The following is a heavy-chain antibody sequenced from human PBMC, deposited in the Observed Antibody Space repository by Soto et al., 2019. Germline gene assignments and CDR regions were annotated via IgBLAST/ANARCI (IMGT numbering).Heavy chain of an antibody. CDR1: GFTFSRYG. Sequence: GGSLRLSCAASGFTFSRYGMHWVRQAPGKGLEWVAAISYDGSNKYYADSVKGRFTISRDNSKNTMFLQMNSLSPEDTAVYFCSRPPYDSSGYFAYWGQGTLVTVSS. CDR3: SRPPYDSSGYFAY. J-gene: IGHJ4*02. D-gene: IGHD3-22*01. CDR2: ISYDGSNK. V-gene: IGHV3-30*03.